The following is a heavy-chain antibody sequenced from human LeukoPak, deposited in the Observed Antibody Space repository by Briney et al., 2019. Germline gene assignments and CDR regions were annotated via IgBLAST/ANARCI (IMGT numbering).Heavy chain of an antibody. CDR2: MHPTGDST. V-gene: IGHV1-46*01. CDR1: GYTFTKYY. D-gene: IGHD3-9*01. CDR3: ATGSLRYFGVSGGFDP. J-gene: IGHJ5*02. Sequence: ASVKVSCKASGYTFTKYYMNWVRQAPGQGLEWMGIMHPTGDSTNYAQKFQGRVTMTEDTSTDTAYMELSSLRSEDTAVYYCATGSLRYFGVSGGFDPWGQGTLVTVSS.